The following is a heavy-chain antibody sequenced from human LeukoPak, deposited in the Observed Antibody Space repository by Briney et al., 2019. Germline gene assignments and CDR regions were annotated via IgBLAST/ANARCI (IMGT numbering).Heavy chain of an antibody. D-gene: IGHD3-10*01. CDR2: IIPILGIA. CDR3: ARDRRGSGSYYRRGAWFDP. Sequence: ASVKVSCKASGGTFSSYAISWVRQAPGQGLEWMGRIIPILGIANYAQKFQGRVTITADKSTSTAYMELSSLRSEDTAVYYCARDRRGSGSYYRRGAWFDPWGQGTLVTVSS. J-gene: IGHJ5*02. CDR1: GGTFSSYA. V-gene: IGHV1-69*04.